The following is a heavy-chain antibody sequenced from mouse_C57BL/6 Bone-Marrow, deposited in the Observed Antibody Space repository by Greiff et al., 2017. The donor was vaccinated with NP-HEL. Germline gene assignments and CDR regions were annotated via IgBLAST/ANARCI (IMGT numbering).Heavy chain of an antibody. D-gene: IGHD1-1*01. CDR1: GFTFSSYA. V-gene: IGHV5-4*03. Sequence: EVKLVESGGGLVKPGGSLKLSCAASGFTFSSYAMPWVRQTPEKSLEWVATISAGGSYTYYPDNVKGRFTISRDNANNNQYLQMSRLKSEDTAMYYCARLLLLYFDYWGQGTTLTVSS. J-gene: IGHJ2*01. CDR3: ARLLLLYFDY. CDR2: ISAGGSYT.